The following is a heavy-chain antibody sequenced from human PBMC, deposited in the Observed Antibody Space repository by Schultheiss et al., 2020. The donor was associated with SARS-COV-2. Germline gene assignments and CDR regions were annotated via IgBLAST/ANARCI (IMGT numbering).Heavy chain of an antibody. D-gene: IGHD1-1*01. CDR3: ARDPPYNYIFDY. J-gene: IGHJ4*02. CDR2: IYYSGSS. Sequence: SETLSLTCTVSGGPISYYYWSWIRQLPGKGLEWIGYIYYSGSSNYNPSLKSRVTISRDTSKNQFSLKLSSVTAADTAVYYCARDPPYNYIFDYWGQGSLVTVSS. CDR1: GGPISYYY. V-gene: IGHV4-59*12.